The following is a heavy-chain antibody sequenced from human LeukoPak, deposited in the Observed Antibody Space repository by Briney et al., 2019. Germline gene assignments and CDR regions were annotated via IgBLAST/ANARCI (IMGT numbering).Heavy chain of an antibody. CDR1: GFTFTTHD. J-gene: IGHJ6*02. V-gene: IGHV1-69*13. CDR2: IIPIFGTA. Sequence: ASVKVSCKASGFTFTTHDYNWVRQATGQGLEWMGGIIPIFGTANYAQKFQGRVTITADESTSTAYMELSSLRSEDTAVYYCARVLGSDFWSGDYYYGMDVWGQGTTVTVSS. D-gene: IGHD3-3*01. CDR3: ARVLGSDFWSGDYYYGMDV.